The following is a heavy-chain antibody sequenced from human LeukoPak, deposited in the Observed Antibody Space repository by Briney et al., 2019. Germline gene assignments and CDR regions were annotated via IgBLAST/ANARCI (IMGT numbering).Heavy chain of an antibody. V-gene: IGHV3-48*04. CDR2: ISGSSSGSTSIT. J-gene: IGHJ4*02. CDR3: ARDFWSGYYTED. D-gene: IGHD3-3*01. Sequence: GGSLRLPCEFSGIIFSTYAMNWVRQAPGKGLEWISYISGSSSGSTSITQYADSVKGRFTISRDNAKNSLHLQMDSLSAEDTAVYYCARDFWSGYYTEDWGQGALVIVSS. CDR1: GIIFSTYA.